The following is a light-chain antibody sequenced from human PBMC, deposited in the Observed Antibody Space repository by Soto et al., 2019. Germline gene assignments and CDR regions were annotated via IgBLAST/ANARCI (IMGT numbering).Light chain of an antibody. J-gene: IGKJ4*01. CDR2: AAS. V-gene: IGKV1-39*01. CDR1: RSISSY. CDR3: QQSYRSPT. Sequence: DIQMTQSPSSLSASVGGRVTITCRASRSISSYLNWYQQKPGKAPKLLIYAASSLQSGVPSRFSGSGSGTDFTLTISSLQPEDFATYYCQQSYRSPTFGGGTKVEIK.